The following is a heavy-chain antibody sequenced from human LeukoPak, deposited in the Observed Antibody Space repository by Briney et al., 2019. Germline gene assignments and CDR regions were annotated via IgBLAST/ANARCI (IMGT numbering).Heavy chain of an antibody. D-gene: IGHD3-22*01. J-gene: IGHJ5*02. CDR3: AKDRYYDNSANHYESES. Sequence: GGSLRLSCAASGFTFTNFGMSWVRRAPGKGLDWVSAISGSGGSTHYADSVTGRFTISRDNSKNTLYLQMNSLRAEDTAVYYCAKDRYYDNSANHYESESWGQGTLVTVSS. CDR1: GFTFTNFG. CDR2: ISGSGGST. V-gene: IGHV3-23*01.